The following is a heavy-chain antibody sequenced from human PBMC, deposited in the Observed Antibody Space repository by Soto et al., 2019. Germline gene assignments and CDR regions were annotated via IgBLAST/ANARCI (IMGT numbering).Heavy chain of an antibody. Sequence: GSLRLSCAASGFTVSSNYMSWVRQAPGKGLEWVSVIYSGGSTYYADSVKGRFTISRDNSKNTLYLQMNSLRAEDTAVYYCARGPAWYYYGSGSYYNPGYFDYWGQGTLVTVSS. V-gene: IGHV3-53*01. J-gene: IGHJ4*02. D-gene: IGHD3-10*01. CDR3: ARGPAWYYYGSGSYYNPGYFDY. CDR1: GFTVSSNY. CDR2: IYSGGST.